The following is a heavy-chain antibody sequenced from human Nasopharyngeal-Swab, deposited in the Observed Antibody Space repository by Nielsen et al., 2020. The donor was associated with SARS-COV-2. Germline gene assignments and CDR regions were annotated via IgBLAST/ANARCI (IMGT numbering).Heavy chain of an antibody. D-gene: IGHD6-6*01. V-gene: IGHV4-31*03. CDR2: IYYSGST. CDR1: GGSISSGGYY. J-gene: IGHJ6*02. CDR3: ARAIAARQYYYYYGMDV. Sequence: SETLSLTCTVSGGSISSGGYYWSWIRQHPGKGLEWIGYIYYSGSTYYNPSLKSRVTIPVDTSKNQFSLKLSSVTAADTAVYYCARAIAARQYYYYYGMDVWGQGTTVTVSS.